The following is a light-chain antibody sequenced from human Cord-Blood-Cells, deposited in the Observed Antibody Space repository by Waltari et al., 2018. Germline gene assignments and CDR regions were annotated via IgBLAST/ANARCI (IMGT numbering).Light chain of an antibody. V-gene: IGKV1-39*01. J-gene: IGKJ3*01. CDR2: AGS. CDR1: QSISSY. Sequence: DIQMTQSPSSLSASVGARVTITCRASQSISSYLNGYQQKPGKAPKLLIYAGSRLQSVVPSRFSGSGSGTDFTLTISSLQPEDFATYYCQQSYSTPFTFGPGTKVDIK. CDR3: QQSYSTPFT.